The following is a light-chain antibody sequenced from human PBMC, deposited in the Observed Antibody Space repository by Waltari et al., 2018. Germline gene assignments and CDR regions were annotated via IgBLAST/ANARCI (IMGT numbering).Light chain of an antibody. CDR2: YNN. V-gene: IGLV1-44*01. J-gene: IGLJ3*02. CDR1: RSNLGRPS. Sequence: QSMLIQPPSASGTPGQRVTISCSGSRSNLGRPSVNWYQHLPGTAPSLLLYYNNQPPSGVPDRFSGSKSCTSASLGISGLQSEDEADYYCSTWDDSLWVFGGGTKLTVL. CDR3: STWDDSLWV.